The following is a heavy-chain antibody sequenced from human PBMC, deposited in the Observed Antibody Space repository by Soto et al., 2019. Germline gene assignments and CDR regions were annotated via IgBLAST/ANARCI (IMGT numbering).Heavy chain of an antibody. V-gene: IGHV2-5*02. J-gene: IGHJ4*02. CDR2: IYWDDVQ. D-gene: IGHD2-15*01. Sequence: QITLRESGPTLVKPTQTLTLTCTISGFSLSTSGVGVGWIRQPPGKSLEWLAPIYWDDVQRYSPSLKTRLTITTDTSRSQVVRTMTNMAPVDTATYYCAHSPCSGGTCYLFDYWGQGALVTVSS. CDR3: AHSPCSGGTCYLFDY. CDR1: GFSLSTSGVG.